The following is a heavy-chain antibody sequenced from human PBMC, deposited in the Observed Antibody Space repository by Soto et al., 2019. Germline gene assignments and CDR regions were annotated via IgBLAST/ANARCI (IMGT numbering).Heavy chain of an antibody. J-gene: IGHJ4*02. CDR2: ISAYNCNT. CDR3: ARESRYYYDSSGYYPFDY. D-gene: IGHD3-22*01. CDR1: GYTXTSYG. V-gene: IGHV1-18*01. Sequence: GXSXKVSFKASGYTXTSYGIGLVRQAPGQGLEWMGWISAYNCNTNYAQKLQGRVTMTTDTSTSTAYIDLRSLRSDYTAVYYCARESRYYYDSSGYYPFDYWGQGTLVTVSS.